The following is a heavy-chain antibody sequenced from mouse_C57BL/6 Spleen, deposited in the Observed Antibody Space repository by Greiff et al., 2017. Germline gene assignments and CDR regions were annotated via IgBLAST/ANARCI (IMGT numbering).Heavy chain of an antibody. CDR3: ARFITAAPYYLDD. Sequence: VQLQQSGAELVRPGTSVMVSCKASGYAFTIYLIEWVKQRPGQGLEWIGVINPGRGGTTSNEKFKGKATLTADKSSSPAYMQLSSLTSEDSAVYFCARFITAAPYYLDDWGQGTTLTGSS. D-gene: IGHD1-1*01. J-gene: IGHJ2*01. CDR2: INPGRGGT. V-gene: IGHV1-54*01. CDR1: GYAFTIYL.